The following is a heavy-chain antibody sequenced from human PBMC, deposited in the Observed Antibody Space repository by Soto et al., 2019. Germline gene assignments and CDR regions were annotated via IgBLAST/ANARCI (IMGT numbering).Heavy chain of an antibody. D-gene: IGHD4-17*01. J-gene: IGHJ4*02. V-gene: IGHV1-18*01. CDR3: ARDRGRGLRGPGVVDY. CDR1: GYTFTIYG. CDR2: ISAYNGNT. Sequence: GASVKVYCKASGYTFTIYGISWGRQAPGQGLEWMGWISAYNGNTNYAQKLQGRVTMTTDTSTSTAYMELRSLRSDDTAVYYCARDRGRGLRGPGVVDYWGQGTLLTVSS.